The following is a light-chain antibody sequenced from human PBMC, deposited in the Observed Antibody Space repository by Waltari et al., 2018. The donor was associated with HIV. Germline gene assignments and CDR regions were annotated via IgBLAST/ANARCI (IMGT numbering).Light chain of an antibody. CDR1: QSISNW. CDR3: QQFHRYPVT. V-gene: IGKV1-5*03. J-gene: IGKJ5*01. Sequence: IQMTQSPSTLSVSVGDRVTITCRASQSISNWLAWYQQKPGKAPKLLVYKTSSLESGVPSRFSGSGSGTEFTLTISSLQPDDFATYYCQQFHRYPVTFGQGTRLEIK. CDR2: KTS.